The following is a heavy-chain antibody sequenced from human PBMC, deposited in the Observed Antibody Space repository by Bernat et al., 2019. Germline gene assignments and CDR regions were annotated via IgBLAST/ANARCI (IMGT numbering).Heavy chain of an antibody. D-gene: IGHD6-13*01. V-gene: IGHV4-39*01. CDR2: IYYSGST. Sequence: QLQLQESGPVLVKPSETLSLTSTVSGGSISSSIYYWGWIRQPPGKGLEWIGSIYYSGSTYYNAALTSRVTISVDTSKNQFSLKLSYVTAADTAVYYCARQRSSSWYSPFEYWGQGTLVTVSS. CDR1: GGSISSSIYY. J-gene: IGHJ4*02. CDR3: ARQRSSSWYSPFEY.